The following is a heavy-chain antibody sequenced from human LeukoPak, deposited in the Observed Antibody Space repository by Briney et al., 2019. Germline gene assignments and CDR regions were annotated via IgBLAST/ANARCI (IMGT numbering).Heavy chain of an antibody. J-gene: IGHJ4*02. D-gene: IGHD6-19*01. Sequence: GASVKVSCKASGYTFTSYYIHWVRQAPGQGLEWMGVFNPSGGSTSYAQKFQGRVTMTRDTSTSTVYMDLNSLRSEDTAVYYCARAQQWPPLLEYWGQGTLVTVSS. CDR3: ARAQQWPPLLEY. V-gene: IGHV1-46*01. CDR1: GYTFTSYY. CDR2: FNPSGGST.